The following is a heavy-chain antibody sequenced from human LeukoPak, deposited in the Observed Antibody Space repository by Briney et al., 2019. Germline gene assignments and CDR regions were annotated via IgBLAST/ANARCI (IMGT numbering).Heavy chain of an antibody. V-gene: IGHV3-74*01. CDR2: INPDGSRT. D-gene: IGHD2-2*01. J-gene: IGHJ4*02. CDR3: ARERKSSTSMDY. Sequence: PGGSLRLSCAASGFTFSDYWMHWVRQSPGKGLVWVSRINPDGSRTTYADSVKGRFTISRDNAKNTLYLQMNSLRGEDTAVYFCARERKSSTSMDYWGQGTLVTVSS. CDR1: GFTFSDYW.